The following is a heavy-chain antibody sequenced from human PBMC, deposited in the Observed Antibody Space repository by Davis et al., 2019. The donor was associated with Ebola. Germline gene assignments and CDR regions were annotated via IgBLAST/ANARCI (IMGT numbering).Heavy chain of an antibody. Sequence: GGSLRLSFAASGFTFSSYWMHWVRQAPGKGLEWVSGIYSIDSTYYADSVKGRFSISRDNSKNTLFLLMNSLRAEDTAVYYCARPRSGSYYASPPDYWGQGTLVTVSS. CDR3: ARPRSGSYYASPPDY. D-gene: IGHD1-26*01. CDR1: GFTFSSYW. J-gene: IGHJ4*02. V-gene: IGHV3-66*04. CDR2: IYSIDST.